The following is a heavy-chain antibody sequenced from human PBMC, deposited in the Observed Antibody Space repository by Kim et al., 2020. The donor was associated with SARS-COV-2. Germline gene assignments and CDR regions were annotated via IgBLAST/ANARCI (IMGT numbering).Heavy chain of an antibody. CDR3: AREVAGWDRRYYYYYGMDV. V-gene: IGHV4-59*01. CDR1: GGSISSYY. J-gene: IGHJ6*02. D-gene: IGHD5-12*01. CDR2: IYYSGST. Sequence: SETLSLTCTVSGGSISSYYWSWIRQPPGKGLEWIGYIYYSGSTNYNPSLKSRVTISVDTSKNQFSLKLSSVTAADTAVYYCAREVAGWDRRYYYYYGMDVWGQGTTVTVSS.